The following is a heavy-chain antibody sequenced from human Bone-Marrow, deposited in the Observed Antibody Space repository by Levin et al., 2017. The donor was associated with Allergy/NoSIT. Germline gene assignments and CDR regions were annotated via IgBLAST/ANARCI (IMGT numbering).Heavy chain of an antibody. D-gene: IGHD2-15*01. Sequence: GESLKISCAASGFTFSSYWMNWVRQAPGKGLEWVANIKQDGSEKYYVDSVKGRFTISRDNAKNSLYLQMNSLRAEDTAVYYCARDRGYCSGGSCHSVFDYWGQGTLVTVSS. CDR3: ARDRGYCSGGSCHSVFDY. J-gene: IGHJ4*02. CDR2: IKQDGSEK. V-gene: IGHV3-7*03. CDR1: GFTFSSYW.